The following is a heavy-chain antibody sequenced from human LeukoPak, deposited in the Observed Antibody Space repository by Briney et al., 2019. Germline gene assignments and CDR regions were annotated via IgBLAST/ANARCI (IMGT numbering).Heavy chain of an antibody. CDR2: INHSGST. Sequence: PSETLSLTCAVSLGSFSGYYWSWIRQPPGKGLEWIGEINHSGSTNYNPSLKSRVTISVDTSKNQFSLKLSSVTAADTALYYCARVRYNWNGGYFDYWGQGTLVTVSS. J-gene: IGHJ4*02. D-gene: IGHD1-20*01. V-gene: IGHV4-34*01. CDR3: ARVRYNWNGGYFDY. CDR1: LGSFSGYY.